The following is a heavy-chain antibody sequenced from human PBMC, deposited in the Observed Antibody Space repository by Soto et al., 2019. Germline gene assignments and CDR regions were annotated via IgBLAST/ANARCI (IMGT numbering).Heavy chain of an antibody. CDR2: IYYSGST. CDR1: GGSISSYY. CDR3: ARERGDGSGGSCPYYFDY. V-gene: IGHV4-59*01. D-gene: IGHD2-15*01. Sequence: SETLSLTCTVSGGSISSYYWSWIRQPPGKGLEWIGYIYYSGSTNYNPSLKSRVTISVDTSKNQFSLKLSSVTAADTAVYYCARERGDGSGGSCPYYFDYWGKGTLVTVAS. J-gene: IGHJ4*02.